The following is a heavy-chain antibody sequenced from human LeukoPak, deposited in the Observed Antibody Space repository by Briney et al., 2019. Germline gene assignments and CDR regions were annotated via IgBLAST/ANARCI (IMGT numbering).Heavy chain of an antibody. J-gene: IGHJ5*02. CDR3: ARYCGGDCYSSLAVLDP. V-gene: IGHV4-39*07. D-gene: IGHD2-21*02. CDR2: IYYSGST. Sequence: TSETLSLTCTVSGGSISSSSYYWSWIRQPPGKGLEWIGSIYYSGSTYYNPSLKSRVTISVDTSKNQFSLKLSSVTAADTAVYYCARYCGGDCYSSLAVLDPWGQGTLVTVSS. CDR1: GGSISSSSYY.